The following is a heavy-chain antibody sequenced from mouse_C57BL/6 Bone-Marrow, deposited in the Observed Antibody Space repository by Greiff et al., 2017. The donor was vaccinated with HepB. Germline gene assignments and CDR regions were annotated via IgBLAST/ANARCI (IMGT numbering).Heavy chain of an antibody. CDR3: TSRDWDVDYYAMDY. CDR1: GYTFTSYW. V-gene: IGHV1-5*01. J-gene: IGHJ4*01. Sequence: VQLQQSGTVLARPGASVKMSCKTSGYTFTSYWMHWVKQRPGQGLEWIVAIYPGNSDTSYNQKFKGKAKLTAVTSASTAYMELSSLTNEDSAVYYCTSRDWDVDYYAMDYWGQGTSVTVSS. CDR2: IYPGNSDT. D-gene: IGHD4-1*01.